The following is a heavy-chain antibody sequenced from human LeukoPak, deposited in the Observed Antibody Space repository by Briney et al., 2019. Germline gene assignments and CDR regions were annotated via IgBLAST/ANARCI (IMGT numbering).Heavy chain of an antibody. CDR2: IYYSGST. Sequence: TSETLSLTCTVSGGSINNYYWSWIRQPPGKGLEWIGYIYYSGSTTYNPSLKSRVTISIDTSKKQFSLKLSSVTAADTAVYYCARRLGPAPGPGMDVWGQGTTVTVSS. CDR1: GGSINNYY. CDR3: ARRLGPAPGPGMDV. J-gene: IGHJ6*02. D-gene: IGHD2-2*01. V-gene: IGHV4-59*08.